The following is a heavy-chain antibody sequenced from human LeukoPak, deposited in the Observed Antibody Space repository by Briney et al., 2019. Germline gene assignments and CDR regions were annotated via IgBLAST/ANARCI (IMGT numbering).Heavy chain of an antibody. CDR3: ARDLIPTTSHFEY. D-gene: IGHD2-2*01. J-gene: IGHJ4*02. CDR1: GFTFSNYW. V-gene: IGHV3-33*08. Sequence: GGSLRLSCAASGFTFSNYWMSWVRQAPGKGLEWVAAIWYDGSNEYYADSVRGRFTISRDNSKNTLYLQVNSLRAEDTAVYYCARDLIPTTSHFEYWGQGTPVTVSS. CDR2: IWYDGSNE.